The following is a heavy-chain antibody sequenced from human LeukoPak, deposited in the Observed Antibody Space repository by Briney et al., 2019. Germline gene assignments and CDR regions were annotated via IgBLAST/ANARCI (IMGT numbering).Heavy chain of an antibody. CDR2: IYYSGST. CDR3: ARDLHTPGDYGDYGSPPNWFDP. J-gene: IGHJ5*02. D-gene: IGHD4-17*01. V-gene: IGHV4-30-4*08. Sequence: PSQTLSLTCTVSGGSISSGDYYWSWIRQPPGKGLEWIGYIYYSGSTYYNPSHKSRVTISVDTSKNQFSLKLSSVTAADTAVYYCARDLHTPGDYGDYGSPPNWFDPWGQGTLVTVSS. CDR1: GGSISSGDYY.